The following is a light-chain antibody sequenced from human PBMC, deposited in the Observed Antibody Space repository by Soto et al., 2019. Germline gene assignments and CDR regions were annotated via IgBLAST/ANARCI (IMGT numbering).Light chain of an antibody. CDR1: QSVSTN. V-gene: IGKV3-15*01. Sequence: EIVMTQSPATLSVSPGERATLSCRASQSVSTNLAWYQQKPGQAPRLLMYGASTRATGIPARFSGSESGTEFTPTISSLQSEDFAVYYCQQYHNWPPYTFGQGTKLEIK. J-gene: IGKJ2*01. CDR3: QQYHNWPPYT. CDR2: GAS.